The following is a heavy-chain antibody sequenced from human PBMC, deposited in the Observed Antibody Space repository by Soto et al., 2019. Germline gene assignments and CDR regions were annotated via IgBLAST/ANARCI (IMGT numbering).Heavy chain of an antibody. D-gene: IGHD3-16*01. Sequence: SETLSLTCTVSGGSISSGGYYWSWIRQHPGKGLEWIGYIYYSGSTYYNPSLKSRVTISVDTSKNQFSLRLSSVTAADTAVYYCARLRCYYYYYMDVWGKGTTVTVSS. CDR3: ARLRCYYYYYMDV. CDR2: IYYSGST. V-gene: IGHV4-31*03. CDR1: GGSISSGGYY. J-gene: IGHJ6*03.